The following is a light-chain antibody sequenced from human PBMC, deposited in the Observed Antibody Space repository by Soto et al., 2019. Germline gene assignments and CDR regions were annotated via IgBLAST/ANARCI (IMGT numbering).Light chain of an antibody. J-gene: IGKJ5*01. CDR1: QSVNIN. CDR2: TAS. V-gene: IGKV3-15*01. Sequence: EVVLTQSPATLSVSPGERATLSCRASQSVNINLAWYQQKPGQAPYLLIYTASTRATGVPARFSGSGSGTDFTLTISTLQSEDCTVYYCQQYNNWPITFGQGTRLDIK. CDR3: QQYNNWPIT.